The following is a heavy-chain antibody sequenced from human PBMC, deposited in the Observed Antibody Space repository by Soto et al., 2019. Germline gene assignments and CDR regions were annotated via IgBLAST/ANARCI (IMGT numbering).Heavy chain of an antibody. Sequence: EVQLVESGGGLVQPGGSLKLSCAASGFTFSDSAMHWVRQASGKGLEWVGRIRSKPNSYATAYAASVKGRLTISRDDSDNPAYLQTNSLKTEDTAVYYCTTDPLHDYSEYTVDYWGQGTLVTVSS. D-gene: IGHD4-17*01. CDR1: GFTFSDSA. V-gene: IGHV3-73*02. CDR3: TTDPLHDYSEYTVDY. J-gene: IGHJ4*02. CDR2: IRSKPNSYAT.